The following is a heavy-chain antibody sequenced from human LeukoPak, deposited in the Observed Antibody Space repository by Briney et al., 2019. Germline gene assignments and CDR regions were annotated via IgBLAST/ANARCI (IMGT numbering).Heavy chain of an antibody. Sequence: GESLTLTCAVSGFTFSSYNMNWLRQPPGKGLEWVSSITRSSYIYYADSVKGRFTISRDNAKNLFYLQMNRLRAEDSAVYYCARDREGDYYWGSYRPRWFDLWGQGTLVSVSS. CDR2: ITRSSYI. CDR3: ARDREGDYYWGSYRPRWFDL. D-gene: IGHD3-16*02. J-gene: IGHJ5*02. CDR1: GFTFSSYN. V-gene: IGHV3-21*01.